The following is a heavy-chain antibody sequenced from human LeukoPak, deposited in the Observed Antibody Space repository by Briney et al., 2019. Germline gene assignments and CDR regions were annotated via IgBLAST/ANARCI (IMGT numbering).Heavy chain of an antibody. CDR3: ARGTVGYCSGGSCQGWFDP. CDR2: IYYSGST. CDR1: GGSISSGGYS. V-gene: IGHV4-30-4*07. J-gene: IGHJ5*02. Sequence: SETLSLTCAVSGGSISSGGYSWSWIRRPPGKGLEWIGYIYYSGSTYYNPSLKSRVTMSVDTSKNQVSLKLNSVTAADTAVYYCARGTVGYCSGGSCQGWFDPWGQGTLVTVSS. D-gene: IGHD2-15*01.